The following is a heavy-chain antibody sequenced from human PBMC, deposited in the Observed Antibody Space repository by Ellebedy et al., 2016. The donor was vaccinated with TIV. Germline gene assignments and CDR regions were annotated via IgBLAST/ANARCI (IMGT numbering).Heavy chain of an antibody. Sequence: GESLKISCVASGFNFRTYGMHWARQAPGKGLEWVAVISYDGSNKFYRGSVKGRFTVSRDNSKNTLYLQMKNLRTEDTALYYCTKDKTTTTAYDALDIWGQGTMVAVSS. CDR3: TKDKTTTTAYDALDI. V-gene: IGHV3-30*18. CDR1: GFNFRTYG. J-gene: IGHJ3*02. CDR2: ISYDGSNK. D-gene: IGHD4-17*01.